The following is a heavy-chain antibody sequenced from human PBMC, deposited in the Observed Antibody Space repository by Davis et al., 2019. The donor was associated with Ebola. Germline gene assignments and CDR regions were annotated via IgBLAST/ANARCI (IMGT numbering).Heavy chain of an antibody. CDR3: AKEGDSSSWFPCYFDY. CDR2: ISYDGSNK. J-gene: IGHJ4*02. Sequence: GGSLRLSCAASGFTFSSYGMHWVRQAPGKGLEWVAVISYDGSNKYYADSVKGRFTISRDNSKNTLYLQMNSLRAEDTAVYYCAKEGDSSSWFPCYFDYWGQGTLVTVSS. CDR1: GFTFSSYG. V-gene: IGHV3-30*18. D-gene: IGHD6-13*01.